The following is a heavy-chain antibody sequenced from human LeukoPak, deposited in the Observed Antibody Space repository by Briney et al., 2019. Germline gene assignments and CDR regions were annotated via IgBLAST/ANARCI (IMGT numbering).Heavy chain of an antibody. CDR1: GDSINSHY. CDR2: VYNSRST. D-gene: IGHD6-19*01. V-gene: IGHV4-59*11. J-gene: IGHJ5*02. Sequence: SETLSLTCNVSGDSINSHYWSWIRQPPGKGLEWIGYVYNSRSTNYNPSLKSRVTISEDKSKNQLSLSLTSVTAADTAVYYCARGGSSGPYNWFDPWGQGILVTVSS. CDR3: ARGGSSGPYNWFDP.